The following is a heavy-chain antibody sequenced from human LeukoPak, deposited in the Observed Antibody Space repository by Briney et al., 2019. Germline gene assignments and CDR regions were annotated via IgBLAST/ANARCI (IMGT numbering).Heavy chain of an antibody. J-gene: IGHJ6*03. CDR3: ARAMTLDPYMDV. Sequence: ASVKVPCKASGYTFTSYDINWVRQATGQGLEWMGWMNPNSGNTGYAQKFQGRVTMTRNTSISTAYMELSSLRSEDTAVYYCARAMTLDPYMDVWGKGTTVTISS. CDR1: GYTFTSYD. V-gene: IGHV1-8*01. CDR2: MNPNSGNT.